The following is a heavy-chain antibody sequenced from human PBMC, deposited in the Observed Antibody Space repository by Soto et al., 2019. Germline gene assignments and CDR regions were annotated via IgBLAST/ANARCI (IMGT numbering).Heavy chain of an antibody. D-gene: IGHD5-18*01. J-gene: IGHJ4*02. CDR2: INHSGST. CDR3: ARRERGYSYGAFDY. Sequence: PSETLSLTCAVYGGSFSGYYWSWIRQPPGKGLEWIGEINHSGSTNYNPSLKSRVTISVDTSKNQSSLKLSSVTAADTAVYYCARRERGYSYGAFDYWGQGTLVTVSS. V-gene: IGHV4-34*01. CDR1: GGSFSGYY.